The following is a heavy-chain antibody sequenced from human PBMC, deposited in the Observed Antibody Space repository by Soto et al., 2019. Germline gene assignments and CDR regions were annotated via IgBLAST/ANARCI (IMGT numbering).Heavy chain of an antibody. V-gene: IGHV1-69*06. D-gene: IGHD2-15*01. CDR3: ARVSDIVVVVAPNSDYYYGMDV. J-gene: IGHJ6*02. CDR1: GGTFSSYA. Sequence: SVKVSCKASGGTFSSYAISWVRQAPGQGLKWMGGIIPIFGTANYAQKFQGRVTITADKSTSTAYMELSSLRSEDTAVYYCARVSDIVVVVAPNSDYYYGMDVWGQGTTVTVSS. CDR2: IIPIFGTA.